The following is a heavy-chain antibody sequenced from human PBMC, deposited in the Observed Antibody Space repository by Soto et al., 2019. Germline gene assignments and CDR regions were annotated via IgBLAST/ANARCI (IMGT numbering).Heavy chain of an antibody. D-gene: IGHD2-2*02. V-gene: IGHV3-23*01. CDR1: GFAFSSNA. Sequence: GGSLRLSCAVSGFAFSSNAMSWVRQAPGTGLEWVSAISGSGGRTYYADSVKGRLTISRVNSKNTLYLQMNSLRAEYTAVYYCAIDLLRILGPGAIPPRAVRTYYFDHWGPGTLVTVSS. J-gene: IGHJ4*02. CDR3: AIDLLRILGPGAIPPRAVRTYYFDH. CDR2: ISGSGGRT.